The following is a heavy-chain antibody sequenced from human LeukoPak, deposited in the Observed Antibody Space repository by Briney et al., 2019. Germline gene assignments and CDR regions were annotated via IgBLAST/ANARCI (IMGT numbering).Heavy chain of an antibody. V-gene: IGHV3-9*03. CDR3: AKDLYSSSRSPYFDY. D-gene: IGHD6-6*01. Sequence: GGSLRLSCAASGFTFDDYAMHWVRQAPGKGLEWVSGISWNSGSIGYADSVKGRFTISRDNAKNSLYLQMNSLGAEDMALYYCAKDLYSSSRSPYFDYWGQGTLVTVSS. CDR1: GFTFDDYA. CDR2: ISWNSGSI. J-gene: IGHJ4*02.